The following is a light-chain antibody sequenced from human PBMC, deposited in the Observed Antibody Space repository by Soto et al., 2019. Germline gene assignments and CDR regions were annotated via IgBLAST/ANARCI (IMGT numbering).Light chain of an antibody. V-gene: IGKV1-39*01. Sequence: DFQMTQSPSSLSASVVDRVTITCRASQSISSYLNWYQQKPGKAPKLLIYDASALPRGVPSRFSGSGSGTKFTLSIASLQPDDFATYYCQQYVTFSGTFGPGTKVDIK. CDR1: QSISSY. J-gene: IGKJ1*01. CDR3: QQYVTFSGT. CDR2: DAS.